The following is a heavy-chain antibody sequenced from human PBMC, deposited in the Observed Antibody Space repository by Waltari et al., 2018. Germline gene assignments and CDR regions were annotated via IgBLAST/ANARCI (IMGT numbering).Heavy chain of an antibody. D-gene: IGHD4-17*01. Sequence: QVQLVQSGAEVKKPGASVKVSCKASGYTFTSYYMHWVRQAPGQGLEWMGIINPSGGSKSYAQKFQGRVTMTRDTSTSTVYMELSSLRSEDTAVYYCARGPLATVTGNWFDPWGQGTLVTVSS. V-gene: IGHV1-46*01. CDR3: ARGPLATVTGNWFDP. CDR1: GYTFTSYY. J-gene: IGHJ5*02. CDR2: INPSGGSK.